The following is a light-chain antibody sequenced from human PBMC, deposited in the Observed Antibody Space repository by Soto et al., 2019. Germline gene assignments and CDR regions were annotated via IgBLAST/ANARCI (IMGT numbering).Light chain of an antibody. V-gene: IGKV1-39*01. Sequence: DIQMTQSPSSLSASVGDRVTITCRASQTISDYLNWYQQKPGKAPKLLIYGASSLQSGVPSRFSGSESGTDFTLTIRSLQPEDFATYYCQQSYRTPRTFGQGTKVDIK. J-gene: IGKJ1*01. CDR3: QQSYRTPRT. CDR2: GAS. CDR1: QTISDY.